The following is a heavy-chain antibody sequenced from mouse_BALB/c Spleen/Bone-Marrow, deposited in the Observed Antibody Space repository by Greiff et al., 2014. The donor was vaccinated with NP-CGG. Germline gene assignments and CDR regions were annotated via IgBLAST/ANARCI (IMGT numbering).Heavy chain of an antibody. CDR1: GFTFSDYY. CDR3: ARSEGRFGAMDY. V-gene: IGHV5-4*02. Sequence: DVQLVESGGGLVKPGGSLKLSCAASGFTFSDYYMYWVRQTPEKRLEWVATISDGGGYTYYPDSVWGRFTISRDNAKNNLYLQMSRLKSEDTAMYYCARSEGRFGAMDYWGQGTSVTVFS. J-gene: IGHJ4*01. CDR2: ISDGGGYT.